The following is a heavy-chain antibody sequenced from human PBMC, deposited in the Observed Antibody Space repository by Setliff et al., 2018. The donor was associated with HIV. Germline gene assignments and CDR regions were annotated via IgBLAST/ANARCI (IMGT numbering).Heavy chain of an antibody. CDR1: GFTFSTYW. J-gene: IGHJ4*02. V-gene: IGHV3-7*03. Sequence: PGESLRLSCLASGFTFSTYWMTWVRQTPGKELESVANIKYDGSEIYYADSVKGRFTISRDNAKNSLYLQMNSLRVEDTAVYYCATDLNWEGGWGQGTLVTVSS. D-gene: IGHD1-26*01. CDR3: ATDLNWEGG. CDR2: IKYDGSEI.